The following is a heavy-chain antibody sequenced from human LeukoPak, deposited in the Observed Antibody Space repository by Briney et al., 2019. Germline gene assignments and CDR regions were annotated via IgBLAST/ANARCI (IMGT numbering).Heavy chain of an antibody. Sequence: ASVKVSRKASRDTLTDYYMHWVRQAPGQGLEWMGWINPYSGGTNYARKFQGRVTMTWDTSIGTAYMELSTLRSDDTAVYYCAEVVAATGTVALDIWGQGTMVSVSS. CDR3: AEVVAATGTVALDI. V-gene: IGHV1-2*02. CDR1: RDTLTDYY. CDR2: INPYSGGT. D-gene: IGHD1-26*01. J-gene: IGHJ3*02.